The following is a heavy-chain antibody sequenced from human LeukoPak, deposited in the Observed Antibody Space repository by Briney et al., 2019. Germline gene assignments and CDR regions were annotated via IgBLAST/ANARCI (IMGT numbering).Heavy chain of an antibody. Sequence: SQTLSLTCTVSGGSISSGGYYWSWIRQHPGKGLEWIGYIYYNGSTYYNPSLKSRVTISVDTSKNQFSLKLSSVTAADTAVYYCARMGAWPLQAFDIWGQGTMVTVSS. CDR1: GGSISSGGYY. D-gene: IGHD3-16*01. CDR3: ARMGAWPLQAFDI. J-gene: IGHJ3*02. CDR2: IYYNGST. V-gene: IGHV4-31*03.